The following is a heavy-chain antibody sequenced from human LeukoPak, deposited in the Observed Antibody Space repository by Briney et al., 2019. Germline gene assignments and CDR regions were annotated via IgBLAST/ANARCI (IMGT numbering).Heavy chain of an antibody. CDR1: GYTHTSYY. Sequence: ASVKVSCKASGYTHTSYYLHWVRQAPGQGLEWMAIINPSGDTTSHAQKFQGRVTMTRDTSASTVYMELSSLRSEDTAVYYCASVYKNGMDVWGQGTTVTVSS. V-gene: IGHV1-46*01. CDR2: INPSGDTT. J-gene: IGHJ6*02. CDR3: ASVYKNGMDV. D-gene: IGHD5-24*01.